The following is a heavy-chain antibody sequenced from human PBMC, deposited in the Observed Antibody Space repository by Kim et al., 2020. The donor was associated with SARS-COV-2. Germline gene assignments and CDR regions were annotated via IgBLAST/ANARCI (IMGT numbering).Heavy chain of an antibody. J-gene: IGHJ6*01. CDR3: AKDTYYYGSGKPLYGMDV. V-gene: IGHV3-9*01. CDR1: GFTFDDYA. CDR2: ISWNSGSI. Sequence: GGSLRLSCAASGFTFDDYAMHWVRQAPGKGLEWVSGISWNSGSIGYADSVKGRFTISRDNAKNSLYLQMNSLRAEDTALYYCAKDTYYYGSGKPLYGMDV. D-gene: IGHD3-10*01.